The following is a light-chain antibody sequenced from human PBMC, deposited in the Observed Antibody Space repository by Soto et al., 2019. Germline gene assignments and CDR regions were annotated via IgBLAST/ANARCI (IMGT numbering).Light chain of an antibody. Sequence: DIVMTQSPDSLTVSLGERATINCKSSQSLLYSSNNKNYLTWYQQKPGQPPKLLIYWASTRESGVPDRFSGSGPGTDFTLTISSLQAEDVAIYYCQQYYITPYTFGQGTKLEIK. CDR3: QQYYITPYT. CDR2: WAS. CDR1: QSLLYSSNNKNY. V-gene: IGKV4-1*01. J-gene: IGKJ2*01.